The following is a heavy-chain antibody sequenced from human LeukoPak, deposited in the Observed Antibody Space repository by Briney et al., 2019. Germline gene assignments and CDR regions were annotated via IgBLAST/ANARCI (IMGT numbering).Heavy chain of an antibody. CDR1: GFTVSNNY. Sequence: GGSLRLSCAASGFTVSNNYMNWVRQAPGKGLEWVSGICSGATTYYADSVKGRFTISRDNSKNTLSLQMNSLRAEDTAVYYCARELRIVDTTMLNYYYYYYMDVWGKGTTVTVSS. D-gene: IGHD5-18*01. V-gene: IGHV3-53*01. CDR2: ICSGATT. CDR3: ARELRIVDTTMLNYYYYYYMDV. J-gene: IGHJ6*03.